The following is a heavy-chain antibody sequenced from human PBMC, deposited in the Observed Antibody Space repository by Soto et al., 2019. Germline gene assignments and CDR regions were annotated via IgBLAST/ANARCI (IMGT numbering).Heavy chain of an antibody. J-gene: IGHJ4*02. Sequence: EVQLVESGGGLVQPGRSLRLSCAASGFTFDDYAMHWVRQAPGKGLEWVSGISWNSGSIGYADSVKGRFTISRDNAKNSLSLQMNSLRGDDTALYYCAKAPPGRGDYGDSFDYWGQGILVTVSS. D-gene: IGHD4-17*01. CDR3: AKAPPGRGDYGDSFDY. CDR2: ISWNSGSI. V-gene: IGHV3-9*01. CDR1: GFTFDDYA.